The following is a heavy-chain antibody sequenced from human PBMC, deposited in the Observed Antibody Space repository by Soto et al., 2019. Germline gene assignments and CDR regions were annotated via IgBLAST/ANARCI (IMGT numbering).Heavy chain of an antibody. CDR3: ARTYSSSWSPFDY. Sequence: PSETLSLTCAVYGGSFSGYYWSWIRQPPGKGLEWIGEINQSGNTNYNPSLKSRVTITVDTSKNQFSLKLSSVTAADTAVYYCARTYSSSWSPFDYWGQGTLVTV. CDR2: INQSGNT. CDR1: GGSFSGYY. D-gene: IGHD6-13*01. V-gene: IGHV4-34*01. J-gene: IGHJ4*02.